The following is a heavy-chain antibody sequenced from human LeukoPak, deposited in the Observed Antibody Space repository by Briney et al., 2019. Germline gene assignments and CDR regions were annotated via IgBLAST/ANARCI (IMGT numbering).Heavy chain of an antibody. D-gene: IGHD3-22*01. J-gene: IGHJ4*02. Sequence: PGGSLRLSCAASGFYFSSYGMHWVRQAPGKGLEWVAVIPYDGSNKYYADSVKGRFTISRDNSKNTLYLQMNSLRAEDTAVYYCAKQRYDSSGYYLYFDYWGQGTLVTVSS. CDR3: AKQRYDSSGYYLYFDY. V-gene: IGHV3-30*18. CDR1: GFYFSSYG. CDR2: IPYDGSNK.